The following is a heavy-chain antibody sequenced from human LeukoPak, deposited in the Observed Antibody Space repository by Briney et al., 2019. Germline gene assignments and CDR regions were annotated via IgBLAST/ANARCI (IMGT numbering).Heavy chain of an antibody. CDR1: GESVSSNSAA. J-gene: IGHJ4*02. CDR3: AREAARNWGSWFYFDY. CDR2: TYYRSKWYS. D-gene: IGHD7-27*01. V-gene: IGHV6-1*01. Sequence: SQTLSLTCAMSGESVSSNSAAVNWIRQSPWRGLEWLGRTYYRSKWYSDYAVSVKSRITINPDTSKNQFSLQLSSVTPEDTAVYYCAREAARNWGSWFYFDYWGQGTPVTVSS.